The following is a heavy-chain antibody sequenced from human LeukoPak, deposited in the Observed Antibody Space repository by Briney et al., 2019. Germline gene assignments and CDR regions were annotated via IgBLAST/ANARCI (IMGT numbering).Heavy chain of an antibody. CDR2: INPNSGGT. V-gene: IGHV1-2*06. J-gene: IGHJ4*02. Sequence: ASVKVSCKASGYTFTGYYMHWVRQAPGQGLEWMGRINPNSGGTNYAQKFQGRVTMTRDTSISTAYMELNRLGSDDTAVYYCAREPGGAGTTIDYWGQGTLVTV. CDR3: AREPGGAGTTIDY. D-gene: IGHD1-7*01. CDR1: GYTFTGYY.